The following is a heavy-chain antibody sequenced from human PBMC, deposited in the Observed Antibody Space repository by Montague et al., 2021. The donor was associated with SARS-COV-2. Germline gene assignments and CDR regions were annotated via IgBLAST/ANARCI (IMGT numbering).Heavy chain of an antibody. CDR2: IHHGGST. V-gene: IGHV4-34*01. CDR1: GGSFSTYS. D-gene: IGHD3-10*01. J-gene: IGHJ6*03. Sequence: SETLSLTCAVHGGSFSTYSWNWIRQPPGKGLEWIGEIHHGGSTNYNPSLKSRVTISADTSKNQLSLKLTSVAAADTAVCYCARLGDGVVPSPILGVGPYYSSSSMASWAPGTPVPVS. CDR3: ARLGDGVVPSPILGVGPYYSSSSMAS.